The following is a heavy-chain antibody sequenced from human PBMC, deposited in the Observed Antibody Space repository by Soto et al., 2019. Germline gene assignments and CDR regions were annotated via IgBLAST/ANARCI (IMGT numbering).Heavy chain of an antibody. Sequence: EVQLLESGGALVQPGGSLRLSCAASGFKFSNYAMSWVRQAPGKGLEWFSAITGSGGDTYYADSVKGRFITSRENSRNTLDLQMNDLRAEDTAIYYCAKGSGSSRPYYFDSWGQGTLLTVSS. CDR2: ITGSGGDT. J-gene: IGHJ4*02. CDR3: AKGSGSSRPYYFDS. V-gene: IGHV3-23*01. D-gene: IGHD2-2*01. CDR1: GFKFSNYA.